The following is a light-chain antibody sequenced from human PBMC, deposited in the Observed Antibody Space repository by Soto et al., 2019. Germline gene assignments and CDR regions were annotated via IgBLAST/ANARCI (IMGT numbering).Light chain of an antibody. Sequence: DIVLPQSPLSLPFTPWQPASISCRSSQSLLHNNGYNYLDWYLRKPGQSPQLLIYLGSNRSSGVPDRFSGSGSGTDFTLKINRVEAEDVGVYYCMQALQTLTFGQGTRLEI. CDR1: QSLLHNNGYNY. CDR2: LGS. J-gene: IGKJ5*01. CDR3: MQALQTLT. V-gene: IGKV2-28*01.